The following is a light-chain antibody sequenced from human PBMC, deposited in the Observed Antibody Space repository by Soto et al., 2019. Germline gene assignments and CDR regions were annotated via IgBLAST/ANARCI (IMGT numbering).Light chain of an antibody. J-gene: IGKJ1*01. Sequence: EIVLTQSPGTLSLSPGERATLSCRASQSVSSSYLVWYQQKPGQAPRLLIYGASSRATGIPDRFSGSGSGIDSTVTIRSLEPEEFVVYYWNHFGSSRTFGQGTME. V-gene: IGKV3-20*01. CDR3: NHFGSSRT. CDR1: QSVSSSY. CDR2: GAS.